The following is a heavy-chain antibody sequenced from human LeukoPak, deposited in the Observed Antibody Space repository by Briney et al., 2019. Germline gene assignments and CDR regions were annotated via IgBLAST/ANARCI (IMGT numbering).Heavy chain of an antibody. CDR3: AELGITMIGGV. J-gene: IGHJ6*04. CDR2: ISSGGDYK. CDR1: GFTFSSFS. D-gene: IGHD3-10*02. V-gene: IGHV3-21*01. Sequence: GGSLRLSCAASGFTFSSFSMNWVRQAPGKGLEWVSSISSGGDYKHYADSVKGRLTISRDNAKNSLFLQMNSLRAEDTAVYYCAELGITMIGGVWGKGTTVTISS.